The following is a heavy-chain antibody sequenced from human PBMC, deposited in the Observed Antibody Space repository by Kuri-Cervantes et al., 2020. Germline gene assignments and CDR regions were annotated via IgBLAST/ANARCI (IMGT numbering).Heavy chain of an antibody. V-gene: IGHV4-34*01. CDR3: ARGRGNFAISLSIYYYYYYMDV. CDR1: GGSFSGYY. D-gene: IGHD3-16*01. J-gene: IGHJ6*03. CDR2: INHSGST. Sequence: ESLKISCTVSGGSFSGYYWSWIRQPPGKGLEWIGEINHSGSTNYNPSLKSRVTISVDTSKNQFSLKLSSVTAADTAVYYCARGRGNFAISLSIYYYYYYMDVWGKGTTVTVSS.